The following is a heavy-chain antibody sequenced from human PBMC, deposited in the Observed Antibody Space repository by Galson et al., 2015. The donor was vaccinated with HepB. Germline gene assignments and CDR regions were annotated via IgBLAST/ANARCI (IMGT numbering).Heavy chain of an antibody. D-gene: IGHD3-10*01. CDR1: GGSFRGNY. CDR3: ARAKEGRGYFDY. J-gene: IGHJ4*02. Sequence: SETLSLTCAVYGGSFRGNYWSWIRQPPRKGLVWIGEAYHSGGTNYRPSLKSRVTISVDKSKNQFSLKLTSVTAADTAVYYCARAKEGRGYFDYWGQGALVTVSS. V-gene: IGHV4-34*01. CDR2: AYHSGGT.